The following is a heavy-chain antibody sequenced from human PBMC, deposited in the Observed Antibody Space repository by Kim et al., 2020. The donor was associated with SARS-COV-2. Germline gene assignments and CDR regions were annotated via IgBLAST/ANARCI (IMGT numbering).Heavy chain of an antibody. J-gene: IGHJ6*02. D-gene: IGHD1-1*01. Sequence: QKFQDRVTMTRNTSISTAYMELSSLRSEDTAVYYCARDVLEYYYYYGMDVWGQGTTVTVSS. CDR3: ARDVLEYYYYYGMDV. V-gene: IGHV1-8*01.